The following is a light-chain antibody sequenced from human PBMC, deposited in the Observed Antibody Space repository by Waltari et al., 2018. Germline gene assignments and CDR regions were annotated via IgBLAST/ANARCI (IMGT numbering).Light chain of an antibody. CDR1: QNINRW. J-gene: IGKJ1*01. V-gene: IGKV1-5*03. CDR2: KTS. CDR3: QQYKSYPWT. Sequence: DIQMTQSPSTLSASVGERVTITCRARQNINRWLAWNQQKPGKAPNLLIYKTSSLESWVPSRFSGSGSGTEFTLTIDTLQPDDFATYHCQQYKSYPWTFGQGTKVEI.